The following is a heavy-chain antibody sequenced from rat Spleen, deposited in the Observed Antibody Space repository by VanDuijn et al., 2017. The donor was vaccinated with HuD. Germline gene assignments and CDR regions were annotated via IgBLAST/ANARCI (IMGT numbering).Heavy chain of an antibody. V-gene: IGHV2S63*01. CDR3: TRQDRYNYYFDY. D-gene: IGHD1-5*01. CDR2: MWSGGST. CDR1: GFSLTDYS. J-gene: IGHJ2*01. Sequence: EVQLKESGPGLVQPSQTLSLTCTVSGFSLTDYSVHWVRQPPGKGLEWMGVMWSGGSTAYNSALKSRLSISRDTSKSQVFLKKNSLQTEDTAIYYCTRQDRYNYYFDYWGQGVMVTVSS.